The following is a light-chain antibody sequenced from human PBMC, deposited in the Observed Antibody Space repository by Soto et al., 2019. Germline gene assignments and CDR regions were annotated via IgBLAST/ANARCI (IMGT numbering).Light chain of an antibody. V-gene: IGKV1-39*01. CDR2: AAS. CDR3: QQSYTTPQSWT. Sequence: DIQMTQSPSSLSASVGDRVTITCRASQNISTFLNWYQQKPGKAPKLLIYAASTLQSGVPSGFSGSGSGTDFALTISSLQPEDFATYFCQQSYTTPQSWTFGQGTKVEIK. J-gene: IGKJ1*01. CDR1: QNISTF.